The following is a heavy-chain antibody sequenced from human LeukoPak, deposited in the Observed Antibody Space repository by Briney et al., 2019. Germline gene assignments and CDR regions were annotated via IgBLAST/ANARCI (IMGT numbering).Heavy chain of an antibody. V-gene: IGHV3-11*05. CDR2: ISSGGIYT. J-gene: IGHJ4*02. CDR3: ARVSDYDDASGIDF. CDR1: GFTFSDYY. D-gene: IGHD3-16*01. Sequence: GGSLRLSCAASGFTFSDYYMSWIRQAPGKGLEWVSYISSGGIYTNYADSVKGRFTISRDSAKNSLYLQMNSLGAEATAVYYCARVSDYDDASGIDFWGQGTLVTVSS.